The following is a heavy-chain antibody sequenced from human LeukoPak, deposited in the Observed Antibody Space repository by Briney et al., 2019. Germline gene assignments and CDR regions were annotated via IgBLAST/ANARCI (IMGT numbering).Heavy chain of an antibody. J-gene: IGHJ4*02. CDR1: GFTFDDYA. CDR2: ISWNSGSI. CDR3: AKDSLWFGELFGGYFDY. D-gene: IGHD3-10*01. V-gene: IGHV3-9*01. Sequence: PGGSLRLSCAASGFTFDDYAMHWVRQAPGKGLEWVSGISWNSGSIGYADSVKGRFTISRDNAKNSLYLQMNSLRAEDTALYYCAKDSLWFGELFGGYFDYWGQGTLVTVSS.